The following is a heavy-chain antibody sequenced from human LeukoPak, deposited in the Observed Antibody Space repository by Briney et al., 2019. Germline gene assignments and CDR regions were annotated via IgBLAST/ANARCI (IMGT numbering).Heavy chain of an antibody. CDR1: GGSFSGYY. CDR3: ARGTPSGGFDY. V-gene: IGHV4-34*01. D-gene: IGHD3-16*01. J-gene: IGHJ4*02. Sequence: SETLSLTRAVYGGSFSGYYWSWIRQPPGKGLEWIGEINRSGSTNYNPSLKSRVTISVDTSKNQFSLKLSSVTAADTAVYYCARGTPSGGFDYWGQGTLVTVSS. CDR2: INRSGST.